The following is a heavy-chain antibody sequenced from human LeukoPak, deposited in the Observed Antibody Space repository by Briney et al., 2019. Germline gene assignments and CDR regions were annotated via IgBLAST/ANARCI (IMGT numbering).Heavy chain of an antibody. CDR3: AKDRSGIAVAGTPY. Sequence: GGSLRLSCAASGFTFSTYAMSWVRQAPGKGLEWVSAISGSGGSTYYVDSVKGRFTIPRDNSKNTLYLQMNSLRAEDTAVYYCAKDRSGIAVAGTPYWGQGTLVTVSS. CDR2: ISGSGGST. CDR1: GFTFSTYA. J-gene: IGHJ4*02. V-gene: IGHV3-23*01. D-gene: IGHD6-19*01.